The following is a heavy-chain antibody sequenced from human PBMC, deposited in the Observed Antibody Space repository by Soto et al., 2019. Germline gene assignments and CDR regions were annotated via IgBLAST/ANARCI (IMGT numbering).Heavy chain of an antibody. CDR1: GFSLTTSGVG. CDR3: AYITTFGVFISFDY. D-gene: IGHD3-3*01. J-gene: IGHJ4*02. CDR2: IYWDDDK. Sequence: QITLKESGPPLVKSTQTLTLTCTFSGFSLTTSGVGVGWIRQPPGKALEWLALIYWDDDKRYSPSLKSRLTITKDTSKKQVVLAMTNMDPVDTGTYYCAYITTFGVFISFDYWGQGTLVTVSS. V-gene: IGHV2-5*02.